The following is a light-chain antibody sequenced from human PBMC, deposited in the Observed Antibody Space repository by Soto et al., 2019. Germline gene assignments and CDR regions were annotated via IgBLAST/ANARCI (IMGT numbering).Light chain of an antibody. CDR3: QQYGSSRT. V-gene: IGKV3-20*01. CDR2: GAS. CDR1: QSVSSSY. J-gene: IGKJ1*01. Sequence: EIVLTQSPGTLSLSPGERATLSCRASQSVSSSYLAWYQQKPGQAPRLLIYGASSRATGIPDRFSGSGSGTDFTLTISSLEPDDFAVYYCQQYGSSRTFGQGTKVQIK.